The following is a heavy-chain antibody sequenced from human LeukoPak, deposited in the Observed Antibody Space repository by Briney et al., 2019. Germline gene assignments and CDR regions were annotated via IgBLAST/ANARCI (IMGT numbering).Heavy chain of an antibody. V-gene: IGHV3-23*01. CDR3: ASILGSGSHNDY. Sequence: GGSLRLSCAAFGFTFSSYAMSWVRQAPGKGLEWVSTISGSGGSTYYADSVKGRFTISRDNSKNTLFLQLNSLRAEDTAVYYCASILGSGSHNDYWGQGTLVTVSS. J-gene: IGHJ4*02. CDR2: ISGSGGST. D-gene: IGHD3-10*01. CDR1: GFTFSSYA.